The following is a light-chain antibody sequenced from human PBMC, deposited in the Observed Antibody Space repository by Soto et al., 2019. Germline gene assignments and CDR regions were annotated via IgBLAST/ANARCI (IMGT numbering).Light chain of an antibody. Sequence: PGARATISCRASQLVSSGYLGWYQQKPGQAPRLLIQHASSRAAGVPDRFSGSGSGTDFILTISRLEPEDFAVYYCEQYANSRTFGQGTKVEI. CDR2: HAS. V-gene: IGKV3-20*01. CDR1: QLVSSGY. J-gene: IGKJ1*01. CDR3: EQYANSRT.